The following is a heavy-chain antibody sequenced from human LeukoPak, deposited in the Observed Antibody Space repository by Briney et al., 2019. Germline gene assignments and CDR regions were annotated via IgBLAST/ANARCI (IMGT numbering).Heavy chain of an antibody. CDR1: GETFSGYS. CDR3: ARVGYHLLYAYYYYYLDV. Sequence: PSETLSLTCAVYGETFSGYSWGWIRQPPGKGLEWIGEINHSGGTNYNPSLKSRVTISAATSKNQFSLKVTSLTAADTAVYYCARVGYHLLYAYYYYYLDVWGKGTTVTVSS. CDR2: INHSGGT. J-gene: IGHJ6*03. V-gene: IGHV4-34*01. D-gene: IGHD2-2*02.